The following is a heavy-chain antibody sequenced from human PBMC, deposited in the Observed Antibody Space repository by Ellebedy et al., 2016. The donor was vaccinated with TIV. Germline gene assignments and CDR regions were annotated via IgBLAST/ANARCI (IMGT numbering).Heavy chain of an antibody. J-gene: IGHJ3*02. CDR3: ATDGSYGDYRSPTHAFEI. V-gene: IGHV3-7*01. D-gene: IGHD4-17*01. Sequence: GGSLRLSCAVSGFTFSSYWMSWVRQPPGKGLEWVANIRQDGSDMYYVDSVKGRLTISRDNAKNSLYLLMNSLSAEDTGVYYCATDGSYGDYRSPTHAFEIWGQGTMVTVSS. CDR2: IRQDGSDM. CDR1: GFTFSSYW.